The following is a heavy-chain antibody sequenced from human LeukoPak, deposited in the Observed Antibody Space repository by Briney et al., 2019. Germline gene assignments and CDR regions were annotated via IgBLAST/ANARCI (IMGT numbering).Heavy chain of an antibody. Sequence: GRSLRLSCAASGFTFDDYAMHWVRQAPGKGLEWVSAIVGSRVTTYYRDSVKGRFTIARDNSKNTLYLHMNDLRAEDTAVYYCAKEGYSSGWLDNWGQGTLVTVSS. CDR3: AKEGYSSGWLDN. J-gene: IGHJ4*02. CDR2: IVGSRVTT. D-gene: IGHD6-19*01. V-gene: IGHV3-23*01. CDR1: GFTFDDYA.